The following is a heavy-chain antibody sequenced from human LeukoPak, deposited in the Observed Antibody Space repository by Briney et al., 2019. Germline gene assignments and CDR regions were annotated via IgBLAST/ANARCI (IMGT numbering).Heavy chain of an antibody. CDR2: ISWNSGSI. J-gene: IGHJ3*02. CDR1: GFTFGDYA. Sequence: GGSLRLSCAASGFTFGDYAMHWVRQAPGKGLEWVSGISWNSGSIVYADSVKGRFTISRDNAKNSLYLRMNSLRAEDMALYYCAKLRSGSFDIWGQGTMVTVSS. V-gene: IGHV3-9*03. CDR3: AKLRSGSFDI.